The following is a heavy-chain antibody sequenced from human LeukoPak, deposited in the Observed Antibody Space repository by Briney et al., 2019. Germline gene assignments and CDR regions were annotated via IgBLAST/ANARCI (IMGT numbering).Heavy chain of an antibody. CDR2: ISYDGSNK. Sequence: GGTLRLSCAASGVTFSSYAMHWVRQAPGKGLEWVAVISYDGSNKYYADSVQGRFTVSRDNTKNTLYLQMDTVRAEDAALYYCARDIYYDSRGYYGSVYWGQGTLVTVSS. D-gene: IGHD3-22*01. V-gene: IGHV3-30-3*01. CDR1: GVTFSSYA. J-gene: IGHJ4*02. CDR3: ARDIYYDSRGYYGSVY.